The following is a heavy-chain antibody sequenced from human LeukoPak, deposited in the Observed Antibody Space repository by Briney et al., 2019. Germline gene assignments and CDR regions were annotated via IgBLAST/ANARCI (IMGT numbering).Heavy chain of an antibody. CDR2: IYHSGST. D-gene: IGHD6-13*01. CDR3: ARHRSSSTTWFDP. Sequence: SETLSLTCAVSGGSISSSNWWSWVRQPPGMGLEWIGEIYHSGSTNYNPSLKSRVTISVDKSKNQFSLKLSSVTAADTAVYYCARHRSSSTTWFDPWGQGTLVTVSS. CDR1: GGSISSSNW. J-gene: IGHJ5*02. V-gene: IGHV4-4*02.